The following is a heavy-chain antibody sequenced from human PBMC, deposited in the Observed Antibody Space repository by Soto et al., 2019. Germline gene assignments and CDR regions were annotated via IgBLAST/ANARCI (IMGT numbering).Heavy chain of an antibody. Sequence: PGGSLRLSCAASGFTFSSYGMHWVRQAPGKGLEWVAVIWYDGSNKYYADSVKGRFTISRDNSKNTLYLQMNSLRAEDTAVYYCARAPHTIFGVGGMDVWGQGTTVTVSS. V-gene: IGHV3-33*01. D-gene: IGHD3-3*01. CDR2: IWYDGSNK. CDR1: GFTFSSYG. J-gene: IGHJ6*02. CDR3: ARAPHTIFGVGGMDV.